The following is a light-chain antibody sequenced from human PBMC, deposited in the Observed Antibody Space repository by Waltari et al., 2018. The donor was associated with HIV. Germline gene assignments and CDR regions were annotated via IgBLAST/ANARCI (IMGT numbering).Light chain of an antibody. CDR2: TAS. Sequence: DIQMTQSPSSLSASVGDRVTITCRASQSISRYLNWYQQKPGKAPKLLIYTASSLQSGVPSRFSGSGSGTDFTLTISSLQPEDFGTYYCQQSYSTWTFGQGTKVEIK. J-gene: IGKJ1*01. CDR1: QSISRY. CDR3: QQSYSTWT. V-gene: IGKV1-39*01.